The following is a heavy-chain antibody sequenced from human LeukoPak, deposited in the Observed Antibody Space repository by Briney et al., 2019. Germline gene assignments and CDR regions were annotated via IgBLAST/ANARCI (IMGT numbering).Heavy chain of an antibody. J-gene: IGHJ5*02. D-gene: IGHD6-19*01. CDR2: IRYDGSNK. CDR3: ARDRDSSGWYNWFDP. V-gene: IGHV3-30*02. CDR1: GFTFSSYG. Sequence: GGSLRLSCAASGFTFSSYGMHWVRQAPGKVLEWVAFIRYDGSNKYYADSVKGRFTISRDNSKNTLYLQMNSLRAEDTAVYYCARDRDSSGWYNWFDPWGQGTLVTVSS.